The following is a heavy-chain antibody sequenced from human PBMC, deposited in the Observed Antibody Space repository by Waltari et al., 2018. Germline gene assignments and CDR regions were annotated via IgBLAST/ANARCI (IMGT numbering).Heavy chain of an antibody. CDR3: ARPQKGRSSGSWFDP. CDR1: GDSSSSIDSY. D-gene: IGHD6-25*01. J-gene: IGHJ5*02. V-gene: IGHV4-39*01. CDR2: IQNGGRT. Sequence: QLQLQESGPGLVKPSETLSLTCTVSGDSSSSIDSYWGWIRQPPGKGLEWIASIQNGGRTWYNPSLKSRVTISVDTSKNQFSLSLRSVAASDTAVYYCARPQKGRSSGSWFDPWGQGTLVTVSS.